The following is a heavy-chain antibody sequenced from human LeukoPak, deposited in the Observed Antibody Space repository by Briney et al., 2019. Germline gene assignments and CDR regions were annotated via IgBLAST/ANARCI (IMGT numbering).Heavy chain of an antibody. CDR3: AKGSGAPRGRIAVAGPIAY. CDR1: GFTFSSYA. D-gene: IGHD6-19*01. V-gene: IGHV3-23*01. Sequence: TGGSLRLSCAATGFTFSSYAMSWVRQAPGKGLEWVSAISGSGGSTYYADSVKGRFTISRDNSKNTLYLQMNSLRAEDTAVYYCAKGSGAPRGRIAVAGPIAYWGQGTLVTVSS. J-gene: IGHJ4*02. CDR2: ISGSGGST.